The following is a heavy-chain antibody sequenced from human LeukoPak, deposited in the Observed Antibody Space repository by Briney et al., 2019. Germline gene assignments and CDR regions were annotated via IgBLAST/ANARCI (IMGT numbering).Heavy chain of an antibody. Sequence: SETLSLTCTVSGGSISSSSYYWGWIRQPPGKGLEWIGSIYYSGSTYYNPSLKSRVTISVDTSKNQFFLKLSSVTAADTAVYYCARPGDIVVVPADAYAFDIWGQGTMVTVSS. CDR2: IYYSGST. J-gene: IGHJ3*02. CDR3: ARPGDIVVVPADAYAFDI. CDR1: GGSISSSSYY. D-gene: IGHD2-2*01. V-gene: IGHV4-39*01.